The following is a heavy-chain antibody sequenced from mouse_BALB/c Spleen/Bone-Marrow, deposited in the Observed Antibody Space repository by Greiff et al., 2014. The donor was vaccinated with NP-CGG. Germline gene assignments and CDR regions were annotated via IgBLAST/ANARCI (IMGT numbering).Heavy chain of an antibody. CDR3: AREEYGNGFAY. Sequence: VHVKQSGPELVKPGASVKVSCKASGYAFTSYNMYWVKQSHGKSLEWIGHIDPYNGGTSYNQNFKGKATLTVDKSSSTAYMHLNSLTSEDSAVYYCAREEYGNGFAYWGQGTLVTVSA. CDR1: GYAFTSYN. CDR2: IDPYNGGT. D-gene: IGHD2-10*02. J-gene: IGHJ3*01. V-gene: IGHV1S135*01.